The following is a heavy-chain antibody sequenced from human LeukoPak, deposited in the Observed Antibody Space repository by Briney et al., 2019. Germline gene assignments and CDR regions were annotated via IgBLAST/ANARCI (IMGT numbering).Heavy chain of an antibody. CDR2: IYYSGST. CDR1: GGSLSSSSYY. J-gene: IGHJ6*02. V-gene: IGHV4-39*06. D-gene: IGHD1-14*01. Sequence: SETLSLTCTVSGGSLSSSSYYWGWIRQPPGKGLEWLGSIYYSGSTYYNPSLKSRVTISVDTSKNQFALKLNSVTAADAAVYYCARGDVGVQEPMDVWGRGTAVTVSS. CDR3: ARGDVGVQEPMDV.